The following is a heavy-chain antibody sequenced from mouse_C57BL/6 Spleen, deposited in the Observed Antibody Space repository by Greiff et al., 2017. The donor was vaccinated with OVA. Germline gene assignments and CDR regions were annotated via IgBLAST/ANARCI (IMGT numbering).Heavy chain of an antibody. V-gene: IGHV5-17*01. D-gene: IGHD4-1*01. CDR3: ARDWDWYFDV. J-gene: IGHJ1*03. CDR1: GFTFSDYG. CDR2: ISSGSSTI. Sequence: EVKLQESGGGLVKPGGSLKLSCAASGFTFSDYGMHWVRQAPEKGLEWVAYISSGSSTIYYADTVKGRFTISRDNAKNTLFLQMNSLRSEDTAMYYCARDWDWYFDVWGTGTTVTVSS.